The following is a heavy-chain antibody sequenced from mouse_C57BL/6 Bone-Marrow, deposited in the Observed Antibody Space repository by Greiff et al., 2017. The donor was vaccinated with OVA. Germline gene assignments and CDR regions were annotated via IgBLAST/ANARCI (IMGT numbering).Heavy chain of an antibody. CDR1: GYTFTDYE. J-gene: IGHJ4*01. Sequence: QVQLKESGAELVRPGASVTLSCKASGYTFTDYEMHWVKQTPVHGLEWIGAIDPETGGTAYNQKFKGKAILTADKSSSTAYMELRSLTSEDSAVYYCTRRGDSNYDYYAMDYWGQGTSVTVSS. CDR3: TRRGDSNYDYYAMDY. D-gene: IGHD2-5*01. V-gene: IGHV1-15*01. CDR2: IDPETGGT.